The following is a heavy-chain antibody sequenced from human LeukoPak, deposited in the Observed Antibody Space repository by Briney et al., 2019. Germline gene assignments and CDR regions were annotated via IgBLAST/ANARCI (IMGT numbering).Heavy chain of an antibody. CDR3: AAAPVEVGELSYDFDY. CDR2: IVVGSGNT. CDR1: GFTFTSSA. Sequence: SVTVSCKASGFTFTSSAMQWVRQARGQRLEWIGWIVVGSGNTNYAQKFQERVTITRDMSTSTAYMELSSLRSGDTAVYYCAAAPVEVGELSYDFDYWGQGTLVTASS. J-gene: IGHJ4*02. V-gene: IGHV1-58*02. D-gene: IGHD3-16*02.